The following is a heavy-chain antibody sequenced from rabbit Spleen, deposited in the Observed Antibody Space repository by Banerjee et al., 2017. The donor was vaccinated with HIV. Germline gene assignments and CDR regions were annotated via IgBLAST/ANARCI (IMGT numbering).Heavy chain of an antibody. J-gene: IGHJ4*01. CDR1: GFSFSDRDV. CDR3: ARDLGSVVGWNFNL. D-gene: IGHD1-1*01. CDR2: INAYTGKP. Sequence: QSLEESGGDLVKPEGSLTLTCKASGFSFSDRDVMCWVRQAPGKGLQWIACINAYTGKPVYATWAKGRFTISRTSSTPVTLQMTGLTAADTATYFCARDLGSVVGWNFNLWAQAPWSPS. V-gene: IGHV1S40*01.